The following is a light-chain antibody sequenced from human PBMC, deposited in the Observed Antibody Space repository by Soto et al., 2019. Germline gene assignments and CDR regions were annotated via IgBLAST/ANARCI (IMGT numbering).Light chain of an antibody. CDR3: HQYGSSPWT. V-gene: IGKV3-20*01. CDR2: GAS. J-gene: IGKJ1*01. Sequence: EIVLTQSPGTLSLSPGERATLSCRASKSVSSSYLAWYQQKPGQAPRLLIYGASSRATGIPDRFSGSGSGTDFTLTISRLEPEEFAVYYCHQYGSSPWTFGQGTKVEIK. CDR1: KSVSSSY.